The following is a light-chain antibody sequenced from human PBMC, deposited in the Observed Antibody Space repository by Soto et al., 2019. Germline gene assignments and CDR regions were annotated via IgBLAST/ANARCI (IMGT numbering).Light chain of an antibody. CDR1: SSDVGGYNY. J-gene: IGLJ2*01. Sequence: QSALTQPRSVSGSPGQSVTISCTGTSSDVGGYNYVSWYQKYPGKAPRLMIYDVSKRPSGVPDRFSGSKSGNTASLTISGLQAEDEDDCYFCSHAGSFTLVFGGGTKLTVL. V-gene: IGLV2-11*01. CDR2: DVS. CDR3: CSHAGSFTLV.